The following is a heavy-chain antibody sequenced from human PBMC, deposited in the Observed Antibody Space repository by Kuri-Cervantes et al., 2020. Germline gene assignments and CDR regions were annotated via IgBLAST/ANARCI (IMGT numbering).Heavy chain of an antibody. D-gene: IGHD1-14*01. Sequence: GGSLRLSCKGSGSSFTSYWIGWVRQMPGKGLEWMGIIYPGDSDTRYSPSFQDQVTISADKSNSTAYLQWSSLKASDTAMYYCARPSEPSWRVHYYYYMDFWGKGTTVTVSS. V-gene: IGHV5-51*01. J-gene: IGHJ6*03. CDR1: GSSFTSYW. CDR3: ARPSEPSWRVHYYYYMDF. CDR2: IYPGDSDT.